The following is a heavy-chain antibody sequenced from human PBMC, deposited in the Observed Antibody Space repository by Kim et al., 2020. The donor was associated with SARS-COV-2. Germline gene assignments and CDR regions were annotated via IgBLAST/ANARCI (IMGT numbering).Heavy chain of an antibody. J-gene: IGHJ2*01. Sequence: GGSLRLSCAASGFTFSSYWMNWVRQAPGKGLVWVSRINSDGSSTSYADSVKGRFTISRDNAKNTLYLQMNSLRAEDTAVYYCARGPETNYDFWSGYNLDWYFDLWGRGTLVTVSS. V-gene: IGHV3-74*01. D-gene: IGHD3-3*01. CDR2: INSDGSST. CDR3: ARGPETNYDFWSGYNLDWYFDL. CDR1: GFTFSSYW.